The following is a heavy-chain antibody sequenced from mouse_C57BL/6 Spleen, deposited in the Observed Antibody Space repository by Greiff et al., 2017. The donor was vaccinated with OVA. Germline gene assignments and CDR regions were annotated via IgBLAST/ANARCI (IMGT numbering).Heavy chain of an antibody. D-gene: IGHD1-1*01. Sequence: EVQLQQSGPELVKPGASVKISCKASGYTFTDYYMNWVKQSHGKSLEWIGDINPNNGGTSYNQKFKGKATLTVDKSSSTAYMELRSLTSEDSAVYYCARAGTTVVATREFDYWGQGTTLTVSS. J-gene: IGHJ2*01. V-gene: IGHV1-26*01. CDR2: INPNNGGT. CDR1: GYTFTDYY. CDR3: ARAGTTVVATREFDY.